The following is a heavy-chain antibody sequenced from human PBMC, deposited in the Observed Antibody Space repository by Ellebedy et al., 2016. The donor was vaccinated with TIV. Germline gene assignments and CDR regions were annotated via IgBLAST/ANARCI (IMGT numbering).Heavy chain of an antibody. J-gene: IGHJ4*02. Sequence: ASVKVSCKVSGYTFTRYYLYWVRQAPGQGLDWMGIINPTSGDSNYAQKFQGRVTMTRDTSTSTVYMELSSLRSEDTAVYYVARGDNYYYDSSGYYYSHWGQGTLVTVSS. V-gene: IGHV1-46*01. CDR2: INPTSGDS. CDR1: GYTFTRYY. CDR3: ARGDNYYYDSSGYYYSH. D-gene: IGHD3-22*01.